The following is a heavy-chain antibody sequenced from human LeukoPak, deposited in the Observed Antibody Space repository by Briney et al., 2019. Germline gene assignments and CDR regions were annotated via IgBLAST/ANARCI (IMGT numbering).Heavy chain of an antibody. V-gene: IGHV4-61*01. CDR2: IYYSGST. CDR1: GGSISSSSYY. D-gene: IGHD3-10*01. J-gene: IGHJ5*02. CDR3: ARGFYYYGSGSPYNWFDP. Sequence: PSETLSLTCTVSGGSISSSSYYWSWIRQPPGKGLEWIGYIYYSGSTNYNPSLKSRVTISADTSKNQFSLKLSSVTAADTAVYYCARGFYYYGSGSPYNWFDPWGQGTLVTVSS.